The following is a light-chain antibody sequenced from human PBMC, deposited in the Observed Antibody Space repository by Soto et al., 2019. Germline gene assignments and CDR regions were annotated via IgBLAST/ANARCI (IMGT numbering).Light chain of an antibody. V-gene: IGKV3-15*01. CDR3: QQYNYWPLT. CDR2: RAS. CDR1: QSISNN. J-gene: IGKJ4*01. Sequence: EIMMTQSPATLSVSPGERAILSCRASQSISNNLAWYQQKPGQAPRLLIHRASTRATGIPDRFSGSGSGTEFTLSISSLQSEDFVVYYCQQYNYWPLTFGGGPKVEIK.